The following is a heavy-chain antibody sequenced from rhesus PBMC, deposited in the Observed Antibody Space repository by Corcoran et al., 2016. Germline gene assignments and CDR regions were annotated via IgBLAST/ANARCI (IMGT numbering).Heavy chain of an antibody. J-gene: IGHJ4*01. D-gene: IGHD6-13*01. CDR1: GGSISSGYYY. V-gene: IGHV4-122*02. Sequence: QVQLQESGPGLVKPSETLSLTCAVSGGSISSGYYYWSWIRQPPGKGLEWIGYSTYRGCTSDHPALKMRGTISRDPSKNQFSLKRSSVAAADTAVYYCARVGIAAEIDYWGQGVLVTVSS. CDR2: STYRGCT. CDR3: ARVGIAAEIDY.